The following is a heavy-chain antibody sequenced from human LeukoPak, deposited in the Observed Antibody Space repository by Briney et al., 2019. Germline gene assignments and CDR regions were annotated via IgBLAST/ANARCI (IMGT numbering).Heavy chain of an antibody. CDR1: GLTFSSYS. Sequence: GGSLRLSCAASGLTFSSYSMNWVRQAPGKGLEWVSSISSSSSYIYYADSVKGRFTISRDNAKNSLYLQMNSLRAEDTAAYYCARYCSSTSCYGFDYWGQGTLVTVSS. V-gene: IGHV3-21*01. J-gene: IGHJ4*02. CDR3: ARYCSSTSCYGFDY. D-gene: IGHD2-2*01. CDR2: ISSSSSYI.